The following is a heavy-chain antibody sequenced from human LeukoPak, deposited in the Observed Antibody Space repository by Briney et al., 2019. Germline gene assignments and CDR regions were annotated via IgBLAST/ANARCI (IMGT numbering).Heavy chain of an antibody. CDR1: GYSFTNYG. CDR3: ARGFPPRRNYDSSGYYSYYFDH. J-gene: IGHJ4*02. CDR2: ISAYNGYT. Sequence: GASVKVSCKASGYSFTNYGISWVRQAPGQGLEWMGWISAYNGYTHFAQKFQGRVTMTTDTSTSTAYMELRSLRSDDTAVCYCARGFPPRRNYDSSGYYSYYFDHWGQGTLVTVSS. D-gene: IGHD3-22*01. V-gene: IGHV1-18*01.